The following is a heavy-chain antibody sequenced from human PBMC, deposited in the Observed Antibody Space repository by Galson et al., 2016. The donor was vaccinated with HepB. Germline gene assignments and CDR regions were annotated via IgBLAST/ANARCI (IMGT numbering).Heavy chain of an antibody. V-gene: IGHV3-21*01. Sequence: SLSLSCAACTFTFRDYCMNWVRQAPGKGLEWVSFISGRRRYIYYADSVEGRFTVSRDNAKNSLYLQMNSLRAEDTAVYYCARVSPVDYYYYMDVWGRGTTVTVS. CDR2: ISGRRRYI. CDR1: TFTFRDYC. J-gene: IGHJ6*03. CDR3: ARVSPVDYYYYMDV.